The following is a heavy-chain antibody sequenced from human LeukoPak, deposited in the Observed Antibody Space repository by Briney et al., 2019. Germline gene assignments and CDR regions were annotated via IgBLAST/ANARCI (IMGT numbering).Heavy chain of an antibody. CDR3: ARGRGTYYFDY. V-gene: IGHV3-53*01. D-gene: IGHD3-10*01. CDR1: GFTVSTNY. Sequence: GGSLRLSCAASGFTVSTNYMSWVRQAPGKGLEWVSVIYSGGSTYYEDSVKGRFTISRDNSKNTLYLQMNSLRAEDTAVYYCARGRGTYYFDYWGQGTLVTVSS. CDR2: IYSGGST. J-gene: IGHJ4*02.